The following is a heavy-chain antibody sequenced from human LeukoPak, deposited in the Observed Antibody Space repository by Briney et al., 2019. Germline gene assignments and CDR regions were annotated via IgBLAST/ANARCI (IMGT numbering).Heavy chain of an antibody. Sequence: SETLSLTCTVSGDSISSSSFYWGWIRQPPGRGLEWIGSIYYSGSTYYDPSLKSRVTISVDTSKNQFSLKLSSVTAADTAVYYCARLRGYTSSARGYVEYWGQGTLVTVSS. D-gene: IGHD6-13*01. CDR3: ARLRGYTSSARGYVEY. V-gene: IGHV4-39*01. J-gene: IGHJ4*02. CDR2: IYYSGST. CDR1: GDSISSSSFY.